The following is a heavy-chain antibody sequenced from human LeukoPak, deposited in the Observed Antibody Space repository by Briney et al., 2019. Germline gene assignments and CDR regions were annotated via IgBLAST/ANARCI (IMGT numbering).Heavy chain of an antibody. J-gene: IGHJ4*02. CDR2: IYYSGST. CDR1: GGSFSGYY. CDR3: ARHVHSSGLYIDY. V-gene: IGHV4-59*08. D-gene: IGHD6-19*01. Sequence: SETLSLTCAVYGGSFSGYYWSWIRQPPGKGLEWIGHIYYSGSTNYNPSLKSRVTISVDTSKNQFSLKLSSVTAADTAVYYCARHVHSSGLYIDYWGQGTLVTVSS.